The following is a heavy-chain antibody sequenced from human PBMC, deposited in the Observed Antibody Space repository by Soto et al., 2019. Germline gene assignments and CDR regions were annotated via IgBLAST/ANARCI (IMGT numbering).Heavy chain of an antibody. CDR2: IYYSGTT. Sequence: KASETLSLTCTVSGGSISSYYWSWIRQPPGKGLEWIGYIYYSGTTNYNPSLKSRVTISVDTSKNQFSLKLSSVTAADTAVYYCARYSGRYSYNWFDPWGQGTLVTVSS. CDR1: GGSISSYY. V-gene: IGHV4-59*01. D-gene: IGHD1-26*01. J-gene: IGHJ5*02. CDR3: ARYSGRYSYNWFDP.